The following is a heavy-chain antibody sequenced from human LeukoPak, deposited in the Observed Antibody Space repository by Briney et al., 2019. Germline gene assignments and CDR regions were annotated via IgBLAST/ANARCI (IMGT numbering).Heavy chain of an antibody. Sequence: PGRSLRLSCAASGFTFSNYGMHWVRQAPGKGLEWMTFIQYDERNKKYADSVKGRFTISRDNSKNTLYLQMNRLRTEDTAIYYCVKDYGTRGTGGAYLDAWGQGTLVTVSS. D-gene: IGHD1-1*01. J-gene: IGHJ5*02. CDR1: GFTFSNYG. V-gene: IGHV3-30*02. CDR2: IQYDERNK. CDR3: VKDYGTRGTGGAYLDA.